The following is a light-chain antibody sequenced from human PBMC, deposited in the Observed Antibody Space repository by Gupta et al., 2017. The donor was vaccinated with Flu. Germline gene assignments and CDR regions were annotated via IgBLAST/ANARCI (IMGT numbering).Light chain of an antibody. V-gene: IGKV1-39*01. CDR2: AAS. J-gene: IGKJ2*01. CDR1: QIIATY. Sequence: DIQMTQSPSSLSASVGDRVTITCRASQIIATYLNWYQQKPGKAPQLLIYAASSLQSGVPSRFSCGGSGTEFTLTISSLQPEDFATYYCQQSFSTPHNFGQGTRLEI. CDR3: QQSFSTPHN.